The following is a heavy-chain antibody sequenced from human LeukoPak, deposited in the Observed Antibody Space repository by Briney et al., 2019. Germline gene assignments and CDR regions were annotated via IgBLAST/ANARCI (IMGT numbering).Heavy chain of an antibody. CDR3: ATLSAMDV. CDR2: ISYDGSNK. Sequence: TGGSLRLSCAASGFTFSSYAMHWVRQAPGKGLEWVAVISYDGSNKYYADSVKGRFTISRDNSKNTLYLQMNSLRAEDTAVYYCATLSAMDVWGQGTTVTVSS. CDR1: GFTFSSYA. V-gene: IGHV3-30-3*01. J-gene: IGHJ6*02.